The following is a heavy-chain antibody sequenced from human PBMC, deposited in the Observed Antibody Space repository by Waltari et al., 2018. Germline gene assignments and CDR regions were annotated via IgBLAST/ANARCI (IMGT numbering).Heavy chain of an antibody. Sequence: QLQLQESGPGLVKPSETLSLTCTVPCGSISSSSYHWGRHRQPPGKGLEWIGSIYYSGSTYYNPSLKSRVTISVETSKNQFSLKRSSVTAADTAVYYCARPVPRVASWGQGTLVTVSS. CDR2: IYYSGST. CDR3: ARPVPRVAS. V-gene: IGHV4-39*01. J-gene: IGHJ4*02. D-gene: IGHD2-15*01. CDR1: CGSISSSSYH.